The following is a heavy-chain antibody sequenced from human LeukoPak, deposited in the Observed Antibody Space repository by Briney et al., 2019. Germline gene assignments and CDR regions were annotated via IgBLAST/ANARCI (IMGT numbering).Heavy chain of an antibody. V-gene: IGHV3-11*01. Sequence: GGSLRLSCVVSGFDLSDYYMSWIRQAPGKGPEWISYISSSGGNIYFADSVKGRFTMSRDNARGSLYLQMNSLRADDTAIYYCARRRDYFDYWGQGTLVTVSS. J-gene: IGHJ4*02. CDR1: GFDLSDYY. CDR2: ISSSGGNI. CDR3: ARRRDYFDY.